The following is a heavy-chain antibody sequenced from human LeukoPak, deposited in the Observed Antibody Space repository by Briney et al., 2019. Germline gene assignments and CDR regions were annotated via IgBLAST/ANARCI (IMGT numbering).Heavy chain of an antibody. J-gene: IGHJ4*02. D-gene: IGHD1-26*01. CDR3: AKLVRGPFLFDY. CDR2: ISGSGGST. CDR1: GFTFSSYA. Sequence: PGGSLRLSCAASGFTFSSYAMSWVRQAPGKGLEWVSAISGSGGSTYYADSVKGRFTISRDNSKNTLYLQMDSLRAEDTAVYYCAKLVRGPFLFDYWGQGTLVTVSS. V-gene: IGHV3-23*01.